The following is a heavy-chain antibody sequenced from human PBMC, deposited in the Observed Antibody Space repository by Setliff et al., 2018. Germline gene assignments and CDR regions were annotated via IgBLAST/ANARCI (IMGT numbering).Heavy chain of an antibody. J-gene: IGHJ5*02. CDR1: GFNFNGYW. Sequence: GGSLRLSCAASGFNFNGYWMNWVRQAPGKGLEWGANIKEDGSEKFYVDSVKGRVTISRDNAKQSGYLQMNSLRVEDTAVYYCARDRPVTVFGVVPLPGGQGKVGAVSS. V-gene: IGHV3-7*01. CDR3: ARDRPVTVFGVVPLP. D-gene: IGHD3-3*01. CDR2: IKEDGSEK.